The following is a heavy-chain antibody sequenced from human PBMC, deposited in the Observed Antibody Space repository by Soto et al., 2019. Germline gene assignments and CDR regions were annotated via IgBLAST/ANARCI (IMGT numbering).Heavy chain of an antibody. CDR2: IYYSGST. J-gene: IGHJ4*02. CDR1: GGSISSYY. Sequence: SETLSLTCTVSGGSISSYYWSWIRQPPGKGLEWIGYIYYSGSTNYNPSLKSRVTISVDTSKNQFSLKLSSVTAADTAVYYCARLGRGYSGYDHFDYWGQGTLVTVSS. V-gene: IGHV4-59*08. D-gene: IGHD5-12*01. CDR3: ARLGRGYSGYDHFDY.